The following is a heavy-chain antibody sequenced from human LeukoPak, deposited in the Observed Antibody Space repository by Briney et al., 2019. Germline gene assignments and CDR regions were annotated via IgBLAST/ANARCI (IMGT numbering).Heavy chain of an antibody. J-gene: IGHJ4*02. CDR2: TYYSGST. D-gene: IGHD3-9*01. V-gene: IGHV4-39*01. CDR3: ARASPYYDILTGYSNNFDY. CDR1: GGSISSSSYY. Sequence: PSETLSLTCTVSGGSISSSSYYWGWIRQPPGKGLEWIGSTYYSGSTYYNPSLKSRVTISVDTSKNQFSLKLSSVTAADTAVYYCARASPYYDILTGYSNNFDYWGQGTLVTVSS.